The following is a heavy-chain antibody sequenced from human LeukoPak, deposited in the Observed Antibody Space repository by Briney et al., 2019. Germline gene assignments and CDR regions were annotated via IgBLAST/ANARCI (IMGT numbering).Heavy chain of an antibody. V-gene: IGHV4-31*03. CDR3: ARWDTAMVIFDY. Sequence: SETLSLTCTVSGGSISSGGYYWSWIRQHPGKGLEWIGYIYYSGSTCYNPSLKSRVTISVDTSKNQFSLKLSSVTAADTAVYYCARWDTAMVIFDYWGQGTLVTVSS. J-gene: IGHJ4*02. CDR2: IYYSGST. D-gene: IGHD5-18*01. CDR1: GGSISSGGYY.